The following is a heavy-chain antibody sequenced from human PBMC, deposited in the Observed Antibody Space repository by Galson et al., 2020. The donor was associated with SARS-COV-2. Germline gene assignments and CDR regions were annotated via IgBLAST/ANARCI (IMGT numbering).Heavy chain of an antibody. CDR1: GVSISASNNF. CDR2: LRYGERT. Sequence: SETLSLTCSVSGVSISASNNFWGWIRQPPGKGLEWIGTLRYGERTQYNPSLMSRVTISLDTSKNQFSLNLNSVTAADTAVYYCVRELWPADSWGQGTLVTVSS. D-gene: IGHD3-10*01. CDR3: VRELWPADS. J-gene: IGHJ5*01. V-gene: IGHV4-39*07.